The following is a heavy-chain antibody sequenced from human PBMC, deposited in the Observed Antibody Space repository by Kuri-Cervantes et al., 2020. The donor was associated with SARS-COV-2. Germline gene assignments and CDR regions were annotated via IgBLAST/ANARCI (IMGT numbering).Heavy chain of an antibody. V-gene: IGHV4-59*01. CDR2: IYYSGST. CDR1: GGSISTYY. D-gene: IGHD1-26*01. J-gene: IGHJ4*02. CDR3: ARDQRRYRANDAPYDF. Sequence: GSLRLSCTVSGGSISTYYWSWIRQPPGKGLEWIGYIYYSGSTNYNPSLKSRVTISIDTSKNQLSLKLTSVTAADTAAYYCARDQRRYRANDAPYDFWGQGTLVTVSS.